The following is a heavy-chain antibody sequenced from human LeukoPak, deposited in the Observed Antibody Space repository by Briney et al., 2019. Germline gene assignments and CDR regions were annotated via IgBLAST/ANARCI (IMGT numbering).Heavy chain of an antibody. V-gene: IGHV4-34*01. CDR3: AIPLKVSGWYRERRSNDAFDI. CDR1: GGSFSGYY. CDR2: INHSGST. J-gene: IGHJ3*02. Sequence: SETLSLTCAVYGGSFSGYYWSWIRQPPGKGLEWIGEINHSGSTNYNPSLKSRVTMSVDTSKNQFSLKLSSVTAADTAVYYCAIPLKVSGWYRERRSNDAFDIWGQGTMVTVSS. D-gene: IGHD6-19*01.